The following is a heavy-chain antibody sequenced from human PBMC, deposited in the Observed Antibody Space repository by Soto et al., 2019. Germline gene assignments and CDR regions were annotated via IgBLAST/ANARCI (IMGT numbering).Heavy chain of an antibody. Sequence: SETLSLTCTVSGGSISSGSYFWGCIRQPLGKGLEWIGTVYYSGSTYYNPSLRSRVTISVDTSKNQFSLKLNTVTAADTAVYYCVRRGGAVAGTSRFDSWGQGMLVTVSS. CDR3: VRRGGAVAGTSRFDS. CDR1: GGSISSGSYF. D-gene: IGHD6-19*01. CDR2: VYYSGST. J-gene: IGHJ4*02. V-gene: IGHV4-39*01.